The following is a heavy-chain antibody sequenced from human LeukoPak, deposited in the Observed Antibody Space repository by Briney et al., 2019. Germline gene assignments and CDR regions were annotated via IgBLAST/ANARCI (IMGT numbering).Heavy chain of an antibody. V-gene: IGHV4-30-4*08. CDR2: IYYSGST. CDR3: ARRTPSWAFDI. CDR1: GGSISSGDYY. J-gene: IGHJ3*02. Sequence: SQTLSLTCTVSGGSISSGDYYWSWIRQPPGKGLERIGYIYYSGSTYYNPSLKSRVTISVDTSKNQFSLKLSSVTAADTAVYYYARRTPSWAFDIWGQGTMVTVSS.